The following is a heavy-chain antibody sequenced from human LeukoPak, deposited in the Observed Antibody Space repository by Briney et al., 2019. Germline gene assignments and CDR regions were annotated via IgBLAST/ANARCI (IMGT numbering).Heavy chain of an antibody. V-gene: IGHV3-21*01. CDR1: GFTLRSYT. CDR3: ARSVVYSSSSDLSDY. Sequence: PGGSLRLSCAASGFTLRSYTMNWVRQAPGKGLEWVSSISSSSSYIYYADSVKGRFTISRDNAKNSLYLQMNSLRAEDTAVYYCARSVVYSSSSDLSDYWGQGTLVTVSS. CDR2: ISSSSSYI. J-gene: IGHJ4*02. D-gene: IGHD6-6*01.